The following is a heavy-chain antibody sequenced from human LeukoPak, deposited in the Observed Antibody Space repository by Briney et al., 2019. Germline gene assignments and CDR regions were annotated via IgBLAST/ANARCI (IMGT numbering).Heavy chain of an antibody. J-gene: IGHJ4*02. CDR3: ARGERRSTDSGYEDFDY. D-gene: IGHD5-12*01. V-gene: IGHV3-30*03. Sequence: PGRSLRLSCAASGFTFSSYGMHWVRQAPGKGLEWVAVISYDGSNKYYADSVKGRFTISRDNSKNTLYLQMNSLRAEDTAVYYCARGERRSTDSGYEDFDYWGQGTLVTVSS. CDR2: ISYDGSNK. CDR1: GFTFSSYG.